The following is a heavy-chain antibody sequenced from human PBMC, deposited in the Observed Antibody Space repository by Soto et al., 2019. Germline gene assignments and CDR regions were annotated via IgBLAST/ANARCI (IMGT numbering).Heavy chain of an antibody. CDR2: IYTDGST. CDR3: ARRSSSWYFDY. Sequence: GGSLRLSCAASGFIVSRNYMSWVRQAPGKGLEWVSIIYTDGSTHYADSVKGRFTISRDNSKNTLNLQMNSLRAEDTAVYYCARRSSSWYFDYWGQGTLVTVSS. J-gene: IGHJ4*02. CDR1: GFIVSRNY. V-gene: IGHV3-53*01. D-gene: IGHD6-13*01.